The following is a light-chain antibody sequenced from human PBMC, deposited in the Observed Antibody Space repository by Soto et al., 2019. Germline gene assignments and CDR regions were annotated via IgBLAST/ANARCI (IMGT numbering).Light chain of an antibody. Sequence: DIQMTQFPSTLSASVGDRVTITCRASQYISSWLAWYQQKPGKAPRLLIYDASSLESGVPSRFSGNGSGTEFTLTISSLQPDDFATYYCQQYNNYWTFGQGTKVDIK. J-gene: IGKJ1*01. V-gene: IGKV1-5*01. CDR2: DAS. CDR3: QQYNNYWT. CDR1: QYISSW.